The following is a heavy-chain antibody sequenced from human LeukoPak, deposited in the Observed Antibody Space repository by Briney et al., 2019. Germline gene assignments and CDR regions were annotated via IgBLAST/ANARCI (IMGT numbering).Heavy chain of an antibody. CDR3: ARPRLRYSSSWYSH. CDR2: INHSGST. CDR1: GGSFSGYY. V-gene: IGHV4-34*01. Sequence: SGTLSLTCAVYGGSFSGYYWSWIRQPPGKGLEWIGEINHSGSTNYNPSLKSRVTISVDTSKNQFSLKLSSVTAADTAVYYCARPRLRYSSSWYSHWGQGTLVTVSS. D-gene: IGHD6-13*01. J-gene: IGHJ4*02.